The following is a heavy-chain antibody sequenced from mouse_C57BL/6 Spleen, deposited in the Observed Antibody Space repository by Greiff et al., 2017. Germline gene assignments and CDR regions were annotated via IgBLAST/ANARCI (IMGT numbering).Heavy chain of an antibody. CDR1: GFTFTDYY. CDR3: ARSSSYWYFDV. Sequence: EVKLVESGGGLVQPGGSLSLSCAASGFTFTDYYMSWVRQPPGKALEWLGFIRNKANGYTTEYSASVKGRFTISRDNSQSILYLQMNALRAEDSATYYCARSSSYWYFDVWGTGTTVTVSS. V-gene: IGHV7-3*01. J-gene: IGHJ1*03. CDR2: IRNKANGYTT. D-gene: IGHD1-1*01.